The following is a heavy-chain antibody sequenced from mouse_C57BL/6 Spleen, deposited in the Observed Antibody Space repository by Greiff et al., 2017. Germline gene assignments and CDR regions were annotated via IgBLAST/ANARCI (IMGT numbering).Heavy chain of an antibody. CDR2: INPSNGGT. D-gene: IGHD1-1*01. CDR3: AREGGSSRAWFAY. V-gene: IGHV1-53*01. J-gene: IGHJ3*01. Sequence: QVQLQQSGTELVKPGASVKLSCKASGYTFTSYWMHWVKQRPGQGLEWIGNINPSNGGTNYNEKFKSKATLTVDKSSSTAYMQLSSLTSEDSAVYYCAREGGSSRAWFAYWGQGTLVTVSA. CDR1: GYTFTSYW.